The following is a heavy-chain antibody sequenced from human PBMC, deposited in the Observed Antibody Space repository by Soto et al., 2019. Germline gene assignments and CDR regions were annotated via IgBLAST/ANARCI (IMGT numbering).Heavy chain of an antibody. CDR1: GGSISSSNW. Sequence: SETLSLTCAVSGGSISSSNWWSWVRQPPGKGLEWIGEIYHSGTTYYNPSLKSRVTISVDRSKNQFSLKLSSVTAADTAVYYCARAHYGDYGYGMDVWGQGTTVTVSS. V-gene: IGHV4-4*02. CDR3: ARAHYGDYGYGMDV. CDR2: IYHSGTT. J-gene: IGHJ6*02. D-gene: IGHD4-17*01.